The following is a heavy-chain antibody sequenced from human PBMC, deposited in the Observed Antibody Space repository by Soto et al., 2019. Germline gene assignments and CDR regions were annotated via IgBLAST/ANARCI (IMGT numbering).Heavy chain of an antibody. V-gene: IGHV4-59*01. CDR2: VYYTGST. D-gene: IGHD2-8*02. Sequence: SETLSLTCTVSGGSINSYYWAWIRQPPGKGLEWVGYVYYTGSTSYNPSLRGRATISLDRSKNQFSLKLTSVTSADTAVYYCTRSITGYAFDIWGQGTMVTVSS. J-gene: IGHJ3*02. CDR1: GGSINSYY. CDR3: TRSITGYAFDI.